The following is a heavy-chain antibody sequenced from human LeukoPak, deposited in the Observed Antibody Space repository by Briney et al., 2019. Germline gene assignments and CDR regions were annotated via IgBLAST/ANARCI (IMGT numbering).Heavy chain of an antibody. D-gene: IGHD3-10*01. CDR1: GFTSDDHA. CDR3: TKDLTPGGADV. Sequence: GGSLRLSCAVSGFTSDDHAMHWVRQASGKGLEWVAGIMWRSGSTGYGDSVKGRFTISRDNAKKSLYLQMNGLRVEDTAFYYCTKDLTPGGADVWGQGTTVAVSS. V-gene: IGHV3-9*02. J-gene: IGHJ6*02. CDR2: IMWRSGST.